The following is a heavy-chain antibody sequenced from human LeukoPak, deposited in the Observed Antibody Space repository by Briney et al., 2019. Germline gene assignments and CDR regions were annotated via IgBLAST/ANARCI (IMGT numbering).Heavy chain of an antibody. CDR2: MNPNNGDS. CDR1: GYTFTNYH. J-gene: IGHJ4*02. D-gene: IGHD6-25*01. V-gene: IGHV1-8*03. CDR3: ARTTSFTASGYDY. Sequence: GASVKVSCKASGYTFTNYHINWGRQAPGQGLEWVGWMNPNNGDSGFAQNFQGRVAITRDTCMSTAYMDLGSLRSEDTAVYFCARTTSFTASGYDYWGQGTLVTVSS.